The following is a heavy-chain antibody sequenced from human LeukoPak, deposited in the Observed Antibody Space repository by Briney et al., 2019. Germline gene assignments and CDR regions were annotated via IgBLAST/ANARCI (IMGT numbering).Heavy chain of an antibody. CDR2: IYSGGST. V-gene: IGHV3-53*01. D-gene: IGHD4-11*01. Sequence: RGSLRLSCAASGFTVSSNYMSWVRQAPGKGLEWVSVIYSGGSTYYADSVKGRFTISRDNSKNTLYLQMNSLRAEDTAVYYCARSDLTTGNFDYWGQGTLVTVSS. J-gene: IGHJ4*02. CDR1: GFTVSSNY. CDR3: ARSDLTTGNFDY.